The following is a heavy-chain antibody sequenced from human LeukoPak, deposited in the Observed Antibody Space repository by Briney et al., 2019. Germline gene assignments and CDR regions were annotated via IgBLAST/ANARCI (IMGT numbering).Heavy chain of an antibody. CDR2: INHSGST. J-gene: IGHJ4*02. D-gene: IGHD6-6*01. CDR1: GGSFSGYY. CDR3: ARILSGSSSSR. V-gene: IGHV4-34*01. Sequence: SETVSLTCAVYGGSFSGYYWSWIRQPPGKGLEWIGEINHSGSTNYNPSLKSRVTISVDTSKNQFSLKLSSVTAADTAVYYCARILSGSSSSRWGQGTLVTVSS.